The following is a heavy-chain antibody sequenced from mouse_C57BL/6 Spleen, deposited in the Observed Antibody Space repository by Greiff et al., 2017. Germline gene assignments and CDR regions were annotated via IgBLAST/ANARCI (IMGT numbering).Heavy chain of an antibody. D-gene: IGHD2-4*01. CDR1: GFTFSDYG. V-gene: IGHV5-17*01. J-gene: IGHJ2*01. CDR3: ARGGIYYDYDLDY. CDR2: ISSGSSTI. Sequence: EVQLQESGGGLVKPGGSLKLSCAASGFTFSDYGMHWVRQAPEKGLEWVAYISSGSSTIYYADTVKGRFTISRDNAKNTLFLQMTSLRSEDTAMYYCARGGIYYDYDLDYWGKGTTLTVAS.